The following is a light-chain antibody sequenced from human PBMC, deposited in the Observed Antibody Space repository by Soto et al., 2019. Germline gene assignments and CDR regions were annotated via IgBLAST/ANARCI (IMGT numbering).Light chain of an antibody. J-gene: IGLJ1*01. CDR2: DVS. V-gene: IGLV2-14*01. CDR3: QSYDSSLSGYV. Sequence: QSVLTQPASVSGSPGQSITISCTGTSSDVGGYNFVSWYQQHPDKAPKLMIYDVSNRPSGVSTRFSGSKSGNTASLTISGLQAEDEADYSCQSYDSSLSGYVFGPGTKVTVL. CDR1: SSDVGGYNF.